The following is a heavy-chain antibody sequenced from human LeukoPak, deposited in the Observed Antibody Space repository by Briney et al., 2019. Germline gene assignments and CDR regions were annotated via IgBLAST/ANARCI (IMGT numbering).Heavy chain of an antibody. D-gene: IGHD3-3*01. CDR3: AREASGYYRDF. CDR2: IWYDGSKT. V-gene: IGHV3-33*01. CDR1: GFTFSSHG. J-gene: IGHJ4*02. Sequence: GGSLRLSCAASGFTFSSHGMRWVRQAPGKGLDWVAVIWYDGSKTLYADSVKGRFTISRDDSKNTLYLQMNSVRAEDTAVYYCAREASGYYRDFWGQGTLVTVSS.